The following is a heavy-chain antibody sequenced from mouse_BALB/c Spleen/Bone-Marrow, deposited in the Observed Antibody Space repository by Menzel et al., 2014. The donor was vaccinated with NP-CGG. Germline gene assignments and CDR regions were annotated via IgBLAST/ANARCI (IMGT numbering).Heavy chain of an antibody. J-gene: IGHJ2*01. CDR3: ARGGISADY. Sequence: QVQLQQSGVELVRPGSSVKISCKASGYAFSVYWMNWVKQRPGQGLEWIGQIYPGDGDTNYNGKFKGRATLTADKSSNTAYMQLSSLTSEDSAVYFCARGGISADYWGQGTTLTVSS. V-gene: IGHV1-80*01. CDR2: IYPGDGDT. CDR1: GYAFSVYW.